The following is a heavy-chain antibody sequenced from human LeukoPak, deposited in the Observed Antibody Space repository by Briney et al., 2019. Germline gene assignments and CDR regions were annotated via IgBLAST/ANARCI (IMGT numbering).Heavy chain of an antibody. CDR3: ARTPFNIVVVPAAIEVQSNFYMDV. CDR2: ISWNSYSI. V-gene: IGHV3-9*01. D-gene: IGHD2-2*01. CDR1: GFKFNDYA. J-gene: IGHJ6*03. Sequence: QPGGSLRLSCAASGFKFNDYAMHWVRQVPGKGLEWICGISWNSYSIAYADSVKGRFTISRDNAKNSLYLQMNSLRAEDTAVYYCARTPFNIVVVPAAIEVQSNFYMDVWGKGTTVTISS.